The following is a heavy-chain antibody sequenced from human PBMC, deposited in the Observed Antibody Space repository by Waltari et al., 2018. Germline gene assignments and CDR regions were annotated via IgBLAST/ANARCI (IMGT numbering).Heavy chain of an antibody. CDR2: IYHSGST. CDR1: GYSISSGYY. D-gene: IGHD3-10*02. J-gene: IGHJ4*02. Sequence: QVQLQESGPGLVKPSETLSLTCAVPGYSISSGYYWGWIRQPPGKGLEWIGSIYHSGSTYYNPSLKGRVTISVDTSKNQFSLKLSSVTAADTAVYYCASGEELWTGLAYWGQGTLVTVSS. CDR3: ASGEELWTGLAY. V-gene: IGHV4-38-2*01.